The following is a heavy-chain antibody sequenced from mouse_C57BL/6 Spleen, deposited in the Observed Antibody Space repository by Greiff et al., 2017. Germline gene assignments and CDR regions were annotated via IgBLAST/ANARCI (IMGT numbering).Heavy chain of an antibody. J-gene: IGHJ3*01. D-gene: IGHD3-1*01. CDR3: ARSGAAGFAY. Sequence: QVQLQQSGAELMKPGASVKLSCKATGYTFTGYWIEWVKQRPGHGLAWIGEILPGSGSTNYNEQFKGKATFTADTSSNTAYMQLSSLTTEDSAIYDCARSGAAGFAYWGQGTLVTVSA. CDR1: GYTFTGYW. V-gene: IGHV1-9*01. CDR2: ILPGSGST.